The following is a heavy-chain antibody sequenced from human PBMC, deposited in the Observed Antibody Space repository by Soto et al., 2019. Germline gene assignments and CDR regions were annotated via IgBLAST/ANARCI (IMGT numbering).Heavy chain of an antibody. CDR1: GGTFSSYT. J-gene: IGHJ6*02. V-gene: IGHV1-69*01. CDR3: GSSTRCYNSVWCYYGMDV. Sequence: QVQLVQSVAEVKKPGSSVKVSCKASGGTFSSYTISWVRQAPGQGLEWMGGIIPIFGTSTYAQKFQGRVTITADESTSTAYMERSSLRSEDTAVYYCGSSTRCYNSVWCYYGMDVWGQGTTVTVSS. CDR2: IIPIFGTS. D-gene: IGHD2-2*02.